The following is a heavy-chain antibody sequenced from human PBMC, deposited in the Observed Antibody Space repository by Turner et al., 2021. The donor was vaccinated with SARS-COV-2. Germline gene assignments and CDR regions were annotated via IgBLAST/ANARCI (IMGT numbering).Heavy chain of an antibody. D-gene: IGHD6-19*01. V-gene: IGHV3-21*01. J-gene: IGHJ4*02. Sequence: EVQLLESGGGLVQPGGSLRLSCAASGFPFNSDAMSWVRQAPGKGLEWVSSISSTSSYKYYADSVKGRFTISRDNANKSLYLQMDSLRAEDTAVYYCGADTSGWAADYWGQGALVTVSS. CDR2: ISSTSSYK. CDR3: GADTSGWAADY. CDR1: GFPFNSDA.